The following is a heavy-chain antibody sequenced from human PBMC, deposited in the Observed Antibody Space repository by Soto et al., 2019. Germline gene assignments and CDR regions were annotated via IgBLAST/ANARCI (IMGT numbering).Heavy chain of an antibody. V-gene: IGHV3-53*01. CDR3: ARAYGAGSYFSDY. CDR1: ELTVSSNY. CDR2: IYSDSRT. D-gene: IGHD3-10*01. Sequence: EVLLVESGGGLIQPGGSLRLSCTASELTVSSNYMIWVRQAPGKGLEWVSLIYSDSRTLYADSVKGRFTLSRDDWKNTVYLQMNSLRADDTGVYYCARAYGAGSYFSDYWGQGTLVTVSS. J-gene: IGHJ4*02.